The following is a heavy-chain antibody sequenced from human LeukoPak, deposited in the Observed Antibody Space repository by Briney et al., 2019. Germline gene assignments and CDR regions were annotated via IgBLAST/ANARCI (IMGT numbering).Heavy chain of an antibody. J-gene: IGHJ4*02. D-gene: IGHD3-22*01. V-gene: IGHV3-7*01. CDR3: ARLRRSGDSSGYYYRY. CDR2: IKQDGSEK. Sequence: GGSLRLSCVASGFTFSSYWMSWVRQAPGKGLEWVANIKQDGSEKYYVDSVKGRFTISRDNAKNSLYLQMNSLRAEDTAVYYCARLRRSGDSSGYYYRYWGQGTLVTVSS. CDR1: GFTFSSYW.